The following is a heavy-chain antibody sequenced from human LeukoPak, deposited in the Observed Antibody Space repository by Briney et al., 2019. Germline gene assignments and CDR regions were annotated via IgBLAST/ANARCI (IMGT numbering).Heavy chain of an antibody. D-gene: IGHD3-16*01. CDR2: ISGFGDSV. J-gene: IGHJ6*02. CDR1: GITFYNYFG. CDR3: TTDWGSFYYYYYGMDV. Sequence: GGSLRLSCTAAGITFYNYFGMAWVRQAPGQGLEWVSTISGFGDSVYHTDSVKGRFTISRDNSRNTVYLQMSSLRAEDTAVYYCTTDWGSFYYYYYGMDVWGQGTTVTVSS. V-gene: IGHV3-23*01.